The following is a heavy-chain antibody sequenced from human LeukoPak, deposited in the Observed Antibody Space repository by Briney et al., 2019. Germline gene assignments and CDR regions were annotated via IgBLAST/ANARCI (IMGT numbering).Heavy chain of an antibody. CDR2: INPSGGST. V-gene: IGHV1-46*01. J-gene: IGHJ4*02. D-gene: IGHD3-10*01. CDR1: GYTFTNYY. Sequence: ASVKVSCKASGYTFTNYYMHWVRQAPGQGLEWMGIINPSGGSTTYAQKFQGRVTMTRDTSTSTVYMELSGLRSEDTAVYYWARDLHIDGRPEGRDYWGQGTLVTVSS. CDR3: ARDLHIDGRPEGRDY.